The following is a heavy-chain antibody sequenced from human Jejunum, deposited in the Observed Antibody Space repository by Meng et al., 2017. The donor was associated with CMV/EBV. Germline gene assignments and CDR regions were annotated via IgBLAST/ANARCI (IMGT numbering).Heavy chain of an antibody. V-gene: IGHV3-30*02. CDR1: GFSFSSFG. CDR3: AKQGDPSAYFFDF. CDR2: IRYDLATK. Sequence: SGFSFSSFGMPWVRQAPGKGLEWVAYIRYDLATKYYVDSVKGRFTISRDNSRNSVSLQMNSLRDDDTAIYYCAKQGDPSAYFFDFWGEGTMVTVSS. D-gene: IGHD3-10*01. J-gene: IGHJ4*02.